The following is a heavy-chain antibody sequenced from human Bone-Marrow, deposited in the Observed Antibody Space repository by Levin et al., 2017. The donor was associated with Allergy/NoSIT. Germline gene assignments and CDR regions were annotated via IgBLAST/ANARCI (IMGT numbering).Heavy chain of an antibody. D-gene: IGHD3-22*01. J-gene: IGHJ4*02. CDR3: VKGEDSSGFRF. CDR2: VSGSGFRT. Sequence: GGSLRLSCAASGFTFSNYAINWVRQAPGKGLEWVSAVSGSGFRTHYADSVEGRFTISRDNSKNSVYVQMNSLRVDDTAVYYCVKGEDSSGFRFWGRGTLVTVSS. CDR1: GFTFSNYA. V-gene: IGHV3-23*01.